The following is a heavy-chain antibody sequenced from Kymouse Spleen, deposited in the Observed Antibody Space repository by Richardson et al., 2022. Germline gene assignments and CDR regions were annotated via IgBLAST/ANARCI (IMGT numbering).Heavy chain of an antibody. Sequence: QVQLQQWGAGLLKPSETLSLTCAVYGGSFSGYYWSWIRQPPGKGLEWIGEINHSGSTNYNPSLKSRVTISVDTSKNQFSLKLSSVTAADTAVYYCARGFTMVRGVTLNWFDPWGQGTLVTVSS. D-gene: IGHD3-10*01. CDR2: INHSGST. J-gene: IGHJ5*02. CDR1: GGSFSGYY. CDR3: ARGFTMVRGVTLNWFDP. V-gene: IGHV4-34*01.